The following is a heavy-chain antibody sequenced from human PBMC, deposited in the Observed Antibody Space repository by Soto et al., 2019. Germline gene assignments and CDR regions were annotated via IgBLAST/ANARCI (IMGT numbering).Heavy chain of an antibody. Sequence: QVQLVQSGPEVKKPGASVKVSCKASGYTFTSDGISWVRQAPGQGLEWMGWITGYNGNTNYAENLQGRVTMTTDTSTSTAYMELRSLRSDDTATYYCGRAGEYGALYFFDYWGQGTLVTVSS. D-gene: IGHD4-17*01. J-gene: IGHJ4*02. CDR1: GYTFTSDG. V-gene: IGHV1-18*01. CDR2: ITGYNGNT. CDR3: GRAGEYGALYFFDY.